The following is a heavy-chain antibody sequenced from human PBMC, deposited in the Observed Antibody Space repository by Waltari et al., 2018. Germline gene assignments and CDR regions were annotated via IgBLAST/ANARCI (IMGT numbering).Heavy chain of an antibody. CDR3: ARVVPAAGDAFDI. D-gene: IGHD2-2*01. Sequence: QVQLVQSGAEVKKPGASVKVSCKASGYTLNSYDIKWVRTATGQRLEWMGWMHPNSGNTGYAQKFQGRVTMTRNTSISTAYMELSSLRSEDTAVYYCARVVPAAGDAFDIWGQGTMVTVSS. CDR1: GYTLNSYD. V-gene: IGHV1-8*01. J-gene: IGHJ3*02. CDR2: MHPNSGNT.